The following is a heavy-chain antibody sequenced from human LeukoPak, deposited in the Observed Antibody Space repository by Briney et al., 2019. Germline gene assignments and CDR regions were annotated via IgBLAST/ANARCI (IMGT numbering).Heavy chain of an antibody. CDR3: ASSIVVVPAAGGNYYYGMDV. J-gene: IGHJ6*02. Sequence: SETLSLTCAVYGGSFSGYYWSWIRQPPGKGLEWIGEINHSGSTNYNPSLKSRVTISVDTSKNQFSLKLSSVTAADTAVYYCASSIVVVPAAGGNYYYGMDVWGQGTTVTVSS. CDR2: INHSGST. V-gene: IGHV4-34*01. D-gene: IGHD2-2*01. CDR1: GGSFSGYY.